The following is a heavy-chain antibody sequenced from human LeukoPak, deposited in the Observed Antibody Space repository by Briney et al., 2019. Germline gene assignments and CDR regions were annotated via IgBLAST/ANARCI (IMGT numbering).Heavy chain of an antibody. J-gene: IGHJ4*02. Sequence: GRSLRLSCAASGFTFSSYAMHWVRQAPGKGLEWVAVISYDGGNKYYADSVKGRFTISRDNSNNTLYLQMNSLRAEDTAVYYCARRTVTEYYFDYWGQGTLVTVSS. D-gene: IGHD4-17*01. CDR3: ARRTVTEYYFDY. CDR1: GFTFSSYA. CDR2: ISYDGGNK. V-gene: IGHV3-30*01.